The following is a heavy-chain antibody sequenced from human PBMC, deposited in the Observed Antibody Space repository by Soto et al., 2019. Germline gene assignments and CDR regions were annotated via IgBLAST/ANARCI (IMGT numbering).Heavy chain of an antibody. D-gene: IGHD3-22*01. J-gene: IGHJ4*02. CDR3: AKEDSSGYYLEFDY. V-gene: IGHV3-30*18. Sequence: GGSLRLSCAASGFTFSSYGMHWVRQAPGKGLEWVAVISYDGSNKYYADSVKGRFTISRDNSKNTLYLQMNSLRAEDTAVYYCAKEDSSGYYLEFDYWGQGTLVTVSS. CDR2: ISYDGSNK. CDR1: GFTFSSYG.